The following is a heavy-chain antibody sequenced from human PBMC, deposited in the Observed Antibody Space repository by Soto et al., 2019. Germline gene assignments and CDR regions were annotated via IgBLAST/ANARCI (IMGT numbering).Heavy chain of an antibody. J-gene: IGHJ6*03. V-gene: IGHV3-64*01. D-gene: IGHD3-9*01. CDR2: ISNNGGST. CDR3: ARSAKFAWLNYHFYFMDA. Sequence: GGSLRLSCAASGFSFSDYGMHWVRQAPGKGPEYVSGISNNGGSTFYSNSVKGRFTMSRDNSKNTLYLQMGSLRPEDMAVYHCARSAKFAWLNYHFYFMDAWGRGNTVNVSS. CDR1: GFSFSDYG.